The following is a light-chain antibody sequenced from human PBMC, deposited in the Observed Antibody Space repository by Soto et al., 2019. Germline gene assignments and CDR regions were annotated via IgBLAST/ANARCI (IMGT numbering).Light chain of an antibody. CDR3: QPVDILPT. V-gene: IGKV1-33*01. CDR2: DAS. Sequence: DIQMTQSPSSLSASVGDRDTITCQASQDIRNFLNWYQQKPGKAPKLLIYDASNLGEGVPSRFSRSGSGADFTFTISSLRAGDIAAYYCQPVDILPTFGQGTNLEIK. J-gene: IGKJ2*01. CDR1: QDIRNF.